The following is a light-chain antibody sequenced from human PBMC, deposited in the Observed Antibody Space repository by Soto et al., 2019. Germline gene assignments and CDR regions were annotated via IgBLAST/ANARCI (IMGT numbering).Light chain of an antibody. J-gene: IGKJ1*01. CDR2: AAS. CDR1: QGISSW. Sequence: DIQMTQAPSSLSASVGDRFTVTCRASQGISSWLAWYQQKPEKAPKLLIYAASTLQSGVPSRFSGSGSGTDFTLTISSLQPEDVATYYCQKYNSAPWTFGQGTKVDTK. V-gene: IGKV1-27*01. CDR3: QKYNSAPWT.